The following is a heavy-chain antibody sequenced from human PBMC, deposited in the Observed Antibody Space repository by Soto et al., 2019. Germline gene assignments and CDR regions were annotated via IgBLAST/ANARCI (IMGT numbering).Heavy chain of an antibody. D-gene: IGHD3-16*01. CDR1: GGSISGFN. Sequence: QVHLQESGPGLVKPSETLSLTFTVSGGSISGFNGSWIRQHPWKGLEWFGYIHASGRSNYNHSLESRVTMAVDTSTNQFYLKLSSVAAADTAVYYCARYMSDAGTFYFDYWGQGTLVTASS. V-gene: IGHV4-4*09. CDR2: IHASGRS. CDR3: ARYMSDAGTFYFDY. J-gene: IGHJ4*02.